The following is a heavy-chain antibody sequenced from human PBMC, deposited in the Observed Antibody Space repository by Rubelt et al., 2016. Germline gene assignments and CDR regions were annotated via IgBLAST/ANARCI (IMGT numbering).Heavy chain of an antibody. V-gene: IGHV4-34*01. Sequence: QLQLQQWGAGLLKPSETLSLTCAVYGGSFCGYYWSWIRQPPGKGLEWIGEINHSGSTNYNPSLKSRVTIPVDTSKNPLYLKLSSVTAAETAVYYCARTLGARTYWGQGTLVTGSA. D-gene: IGHD1-26*01. J-gene: IGHJ4*02. CDR1: GGSFCGYY. CDR3: ARTLGARTY. CDR2: INHSGST.